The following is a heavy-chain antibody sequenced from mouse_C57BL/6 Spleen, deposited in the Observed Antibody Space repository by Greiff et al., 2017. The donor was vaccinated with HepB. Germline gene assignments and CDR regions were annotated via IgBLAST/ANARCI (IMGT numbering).Heavy chain of an antibody. D-gene: IGHD1-1*01. Sequence: VQLQQSGAELVRPGTSVKMSCKASGYTFTNYWIGWAKQRPGHGLEWIGDIYPGGGYTNYNEKFKGKATLTAEKSSSTAYMQFSSLTSEDSAIYYWASEGAYGSSSRYFDVWGTGTTVTVSS. J-gene: IGHJ1*03. CDR2: IYPGGGYT. V-gene: IGHV1-63*01. CDR1: GYTFTNYW. CDR3: ASEGAYGSSSRYFDV.